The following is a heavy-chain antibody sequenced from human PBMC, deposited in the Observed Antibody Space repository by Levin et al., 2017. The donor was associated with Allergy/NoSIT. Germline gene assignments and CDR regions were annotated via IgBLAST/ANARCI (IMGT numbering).Heavy chain of an antibody. J-gene: IGHJ6*03. V-gene: IGHV3-15*01. D-gene: IGHD2-15*01. Sequence: GESLKISCAASGFTFSNAWMSWVRQAPGKGLEWVGRIKSKTDGGTTDYAAPVKGRFTISRDDSKNTLYLQMNSLKTEDTAVYYCTTIMGYCSGGSCYSTYYYYYYMDVWGKGTAVTVSS. CDR1: GFTFSNAW. CDR3: TTIMGYCSGGSCYSTYYYYYYMDV. CDR2: IKSKTDGGTT.